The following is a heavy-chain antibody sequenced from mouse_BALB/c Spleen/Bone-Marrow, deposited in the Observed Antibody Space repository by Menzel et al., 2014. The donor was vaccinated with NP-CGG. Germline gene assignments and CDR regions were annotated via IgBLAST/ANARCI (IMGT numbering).Heavy chain of an antibody. Sequence: DVHLVESGGGLVQPGGSLRLSCATSGFTFTDNYMSWVRQPPGKALEWLGFIRNKANGYTTEYSASVKGRFTISRDNSQSILCLQMNTLRAEDSATYYCARDSDWFAYWGQGTLVTVSA. CDR3: ARDSDWFAY. CDR1: GFTFTDNY. V-gene: IGHV7-3*02. CDR2: IRNKANGYTT. J-gene: IGHJ3*01.